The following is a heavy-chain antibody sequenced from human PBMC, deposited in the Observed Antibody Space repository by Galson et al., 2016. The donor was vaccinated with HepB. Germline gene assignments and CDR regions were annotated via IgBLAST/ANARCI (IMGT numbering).Heavy chain of an antibody. J-gene: IGHJ4*02. CDR3: ARGPVQLERLDN. V-gene: IGHV3-11*06. Sequence: SLRLSCAASGFTFSDYYMSWIRQAPGKGLDCVSYISSSGGYRNYADSVKDRFTVSRDNAKSSLYLQINSLTGEDTAVYYCARGPVQLERLDNWGQGTLVTVSS. D-gene: IGHD1-1*01. CDR1: GFTFSDYY. CDR2: ISSSGGYR.